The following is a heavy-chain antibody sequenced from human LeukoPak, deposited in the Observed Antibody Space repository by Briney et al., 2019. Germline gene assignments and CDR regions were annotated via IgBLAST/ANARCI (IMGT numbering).Heavy chain of an antibody. V-gene: IGHV4-61*01. CDR1: GYSISSGYY. Sequence: SETLSLTCTVSGYSISSGYYWSWIRQPPGKGLEWIGYIYYSGSTNYNPSLKSRVTISVDTSENQFSLKLTSVTAADTAVYYCARVEMATIGTFDYWGQGTLVTVSS. D-gene: IGHD5-24*01. CDR3: ARVEMATIGTFDY. CDR2: IYYSGST. J-gene: IGHJ4*02.